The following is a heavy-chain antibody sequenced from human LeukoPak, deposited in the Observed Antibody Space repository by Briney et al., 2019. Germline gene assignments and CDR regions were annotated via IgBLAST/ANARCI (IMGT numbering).Heavy chain of an antibody. V-gene: IGHV1-24*01. J-gene: IGHJ3*02. Sequence: ASVKVSCKASGYTFTELSMHWVRQAPGKGLEWMGGFDPEDGETIYAQKFQGRVTMTEDTSTDTAYMELSSLRSEDTAVYYCATPPLGITTRDAFDIWGQGTMVTVSS. CDR3: ATPPLGITTRDAFDI. D-gene: IGHD3-10*01. CDR2: FDPEDGET. CDR1: GYTFTELS.